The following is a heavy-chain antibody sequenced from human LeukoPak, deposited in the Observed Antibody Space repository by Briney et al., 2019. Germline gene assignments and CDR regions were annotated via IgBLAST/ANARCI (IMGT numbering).Heavy chain of an antibody. D-gene: IGHD1-26*01. CDR3: ARVIIVGATGI. Sequence: PGGSLRLSCAASGLTLSSYEMNWVRQAPGKGLEWVSYISSGVSTVYYADSVKGRFTISRDNAKNSLYLQMSSLRAEDTAVYYCARVIIVGATGIWGQGTMVTVSS. CDR1: GLTLSSYE. J-gene: IGHJ3*02. CDR2: ISSGVSTV. V-gene: IGHV3-48*03.